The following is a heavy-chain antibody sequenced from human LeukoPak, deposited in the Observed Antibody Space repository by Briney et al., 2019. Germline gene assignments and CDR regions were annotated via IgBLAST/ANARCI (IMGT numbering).Heavy chain of an antibody. D-gene: IGHD6-19*01. J-gene: IGHJ4*02. V-gene: IGHV3-66*01. CDR2: IYSDGST. CDR3: ASAQWLATFDY. CDR1: GFTVSSKY. Sequence: GGSLRLSCAASGFTVSSKYMSWVRQAPGKGLEWVSVIYSDGSTYYADSVKGRFTISRDNSKNTLYLQMNSLRVEDTAVYHCASAQWLATFDYWGQGTLVTVSS.